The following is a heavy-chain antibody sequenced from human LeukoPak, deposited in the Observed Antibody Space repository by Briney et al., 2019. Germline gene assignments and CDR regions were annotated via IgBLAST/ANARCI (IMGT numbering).Heavy chain of an antibody. CDR2: IYYSGST. D-gene: IGHD3-22*01. J-gene: IGHJ4*02. V-gene: IGHV4-30-4*07. CDR3: AREGRSGSGSSGYYYYFDY. CDR1: GGSISSGGYS. Sequence: SETLSLTCAVSGGSISSGGYSWSWIRQPPGEGLEWIGYIYYSGSTNYNPSLKSRVTISVDTSKNQFSLKLSSVTAADTAVYYCAREGRSGSGSSGYYYYFDYWGQGTLVTVSS.